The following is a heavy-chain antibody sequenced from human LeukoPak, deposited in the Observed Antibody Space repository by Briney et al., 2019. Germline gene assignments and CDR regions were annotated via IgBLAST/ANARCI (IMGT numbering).Heavy chain of an antibody. J-gene: IGHJ5*02. Sequence: SETLSLTCTVSGASVNSGNYYWTWIRQPAGKRLEWIGRIYTSGSTNYNPSLKSRVTISIDASKNQFSLRLSSVTAADTAVYYCARAYGRGGWFDPWGQGTLVTVSS. CDR2: IYTSGST. CDR1: GASVNSGNYY. V-gene: IGHV4-61*02. CDR3: ARAYGRGGWFDP. D-gene: IGHD3-10*01.